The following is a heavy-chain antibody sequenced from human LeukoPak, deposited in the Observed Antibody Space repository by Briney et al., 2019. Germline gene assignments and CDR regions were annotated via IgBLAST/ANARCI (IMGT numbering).Heavy chain of an antibody. J-gene: IGHJ6*03. CDR3: ARTYSSSSFGFYYYYMDV. CDR2: IDYSGDT. V-gene: IGHV4-39*07. D-gene: IGHD6-6*01. CDR1: GDSISNSSYY. Sequence: SETLSLTCTVSGDSISNSSYYWGWIRQPPGKGLEWIGSIDYSGDTYYNPSLKSRVTISVDTSKNQSSLKLSSVTAADTAVYYCARTYSSSSFGFYYYYMDVWGKGTTVTVSS.